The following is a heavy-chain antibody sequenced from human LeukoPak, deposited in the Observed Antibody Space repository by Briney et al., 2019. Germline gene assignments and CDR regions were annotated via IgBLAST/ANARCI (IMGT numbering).Heavy chain of an antibody. CDR3: AKTGGPWD. CDR2: IYYSGST. D-gene: IGHD7-27*01. J-gene: IGHJ4*02. CDR1: GGSVNSGSYY. V-gene: IGHV4-61*01. Sequence: SETLSLTCTVSGGSVNSGSYYWNWIRQPPGKGLEWIGYIYYSGSTNYNPSLKSRVTISVDTSKNQFSLKLSSVTAADTAVYYCAKTGGPWDWGQGALVTVSS.